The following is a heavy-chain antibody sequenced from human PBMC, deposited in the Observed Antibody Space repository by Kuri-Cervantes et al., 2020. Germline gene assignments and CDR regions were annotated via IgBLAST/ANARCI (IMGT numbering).Heavy chain of an antibody. D-gene: IGHD3-22*01. J-gene: IGHJ4*02. CDR2: IFHTGST. Sequence: GSLRLSCTVSGGSISNYYWSWIRQSPGKGLEWIGYIFHTGSTNYNPSLKSRVSLSVDTSKNQFSLKLSSVTAADTAVYYCARVDYDSSGYYYGPGPIDYWGQGTLVTVSS. CDR1: GGSISNYY. V-gene: IGHV4-59*01. CDR3: ARVDYDSSGYYYGPGPIDY.